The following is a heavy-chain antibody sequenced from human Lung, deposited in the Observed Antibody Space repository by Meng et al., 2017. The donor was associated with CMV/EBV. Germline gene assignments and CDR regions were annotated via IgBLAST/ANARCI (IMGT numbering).Heavy chain of an antibody. CDR3: VKGGTQDLDY. CDR1: GGTFSSYA. V-gene: IGHV1-69*05. CDR2: IIPIFGTA. D-gene: IGHD1-26*01. J-gene: IGHJ4*02. Sequence: SVKVSCKASGGTFSSYAISWVRQAPGQGLEWMGGIIPIFGTANYAQKFQGRVTITTDESTSTAYMELSSLRSDDTAVYYCVKGGTQDLDYWGQGTLVTVSS.